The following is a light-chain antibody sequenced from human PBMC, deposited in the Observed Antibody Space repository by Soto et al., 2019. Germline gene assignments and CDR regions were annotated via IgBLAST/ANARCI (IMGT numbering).Light chain of an antibody. CDR3: QQRNIRPLT. CDR1: QSVSSN. J-gene: IGKJ4*01. CDR2: GAS. V-gene: IGKV3-15*01. Sequence: EIVMTQSPATLSVSPGERATLSCRASQSVSSNLAWYQQKPGQAPRLLIYGASTRATGIPARFSGSGSGTEFTLTISSLEPEDFAVYYCQQRNIRPLTFGGGTKVEIK.